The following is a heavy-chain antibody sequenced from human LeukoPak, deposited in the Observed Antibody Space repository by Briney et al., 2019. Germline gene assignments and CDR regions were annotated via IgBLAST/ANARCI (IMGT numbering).Heavy chain of an antibody. J-gene: IGHJ4*02. D-gene: IGHD2-15*01. V-gene: IGHV4-39*01. CDR2: VHYSGST. Sequence: SQTLSLTCTVSGGSISRNSYYWGWVRQPPGTGLEWLGSVHYSGSTYYNPSLKSRVTISVDTSKNQFSLNLRSVTAADTAVYYCARRFRGCSGGSCYLGFDYWGQGALVTVSS. CDR3: ARRFRGCSGGSCYLGFDY. CDR1: GGSISRNSYY.